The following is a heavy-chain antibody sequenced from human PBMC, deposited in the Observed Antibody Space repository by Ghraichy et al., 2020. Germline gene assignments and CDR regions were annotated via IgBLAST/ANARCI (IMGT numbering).Heavy chain of an antibody. CDR3: ARARNSSGYYPVGY. J-gene: IGHJ4*02. CDR2: GYKSGST. CDR1: GESISSGDYF. V-gene: IGHV4-30-4*08. D-gene: IGHD3-22*01. Sequence: SETLSLTCTVSGESISSGDYFWGWIRQLPGKGLEWIGYGYKSGSTYYSPSLESRLTISIDASRNQFSLRLNSVTAADTAVYYCARARNSSGYYPVGYWGLGTLVTVSS.